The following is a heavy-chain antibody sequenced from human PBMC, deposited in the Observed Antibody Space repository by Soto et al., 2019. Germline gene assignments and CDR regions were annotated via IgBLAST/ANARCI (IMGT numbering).Heavy chain of an antibody. D-gene: IGHD6-13*01. CDR3: ARVSAAGTYFDY. CDR1: GGSISSSNW. CDR2: IYHSGST. V-gene: IGHV4-4*02. J-gene: IGHJ4*02. Sequence: QVQLQESGPGLVKPSGTLSLTCAVSGGSISSSNWWSWVRQPPGKGLEWIGEIYHSGSTNYNPSLKRRVTLSVDKSKTQFALKLSSVPAADTAVYYCARVSAAGTYFDYWGQGTLVTVSS.